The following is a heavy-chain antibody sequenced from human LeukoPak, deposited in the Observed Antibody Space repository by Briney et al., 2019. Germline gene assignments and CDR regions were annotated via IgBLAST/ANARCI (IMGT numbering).Heavy chain of an antibody. CDR1: GGTFSSYA. V-gene: IGHV1-69*04. CDR3: ATRRDGYPPGGDY. J-gene: IGHJ4*02. CDR2: IIPILGIA. D-gene: IGHD5-24*01. Sequence: ASVEVSCKASGGTFSSYAISWVRQAPGQGLEWMGRIIPILGIANYAQKFQGRVTITADKSTSTAYMELSSLRSEDTAVYYCATRRDGYPPGGDYWGQGTLVTVSS.